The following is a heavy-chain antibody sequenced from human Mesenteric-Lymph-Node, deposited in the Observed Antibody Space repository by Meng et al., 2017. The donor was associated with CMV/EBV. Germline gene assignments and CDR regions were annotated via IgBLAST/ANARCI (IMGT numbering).Heavy chain of an antibody. Sequence: GGSLRLSCAASGFTFSDYYLSWIRQAPGKGLEWISYISGSVNAIYYADSVKGRFTISRDNAKNSLYLQMDSLRAEDTAVYYCAKGRIVGATLGFSWGQGTLVTVSS. CDR2: ISGSVNAI. V-gene: IGHV3-11*01. J-gene: IGHJ5*02. D-gene: IGHD1-26*01. CDR1: GFTFSDYY. CDR3: AKGRIVGATLGFS.